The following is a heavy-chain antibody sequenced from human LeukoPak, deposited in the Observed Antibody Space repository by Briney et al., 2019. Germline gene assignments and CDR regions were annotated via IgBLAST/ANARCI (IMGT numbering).Heavy chain of an antibody. CDR3: ARLGSYFDY. Sequence: SETLSLTCTVSGGSISSYYWSRIRQPPGKGLEWIGYIYYSGSVNYNPSLKSRVTISVDTSKNQFSLNLSSVTAADTAVYYCARLGSYFDYWGQGTQVTVSS. J-gene: IGHJ4*02. CDR1: GGSISSYY. V-gene: IGHV4-59*08. CDR2: IYYSGSV.